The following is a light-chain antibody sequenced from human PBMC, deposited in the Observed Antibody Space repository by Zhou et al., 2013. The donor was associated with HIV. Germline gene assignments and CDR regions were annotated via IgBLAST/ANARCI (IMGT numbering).Light chain of an antibody. CDR1: QSVSSNS. CDR2: DAS. CDR3: QQYGSSPRT. Sequence: EIVLTQSPGTLSLSPGERATLSCRASQSVSSNSLAWYRQKPGQAPRLLIYDASSRAASIPDRFSGSGSGIDFTLTISRLEPEDFAVYYCQQYGSSPRTFGPGTKVDIK. V-gene: IGKV3-20*01. J-gene: IGKJ3*01.